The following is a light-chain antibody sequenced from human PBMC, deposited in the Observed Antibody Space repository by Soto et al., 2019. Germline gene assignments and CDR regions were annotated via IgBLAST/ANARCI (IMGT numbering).Light chain of an antibody. CDR2: ATS. Sequence: EIVLTQSPGTLSLSPGERATLSWRASQRVDSTYLAWYQQKPDPPPRLLIYATSTRAAGIPDRFSGSVSGTDFTLTISRLEPHDVAVYYCQQYDTSPPMYTFGQGTKVDIK. CDR1: QRVDSTY. CDR3: QQYDTSPPMYT. V-gene: IGKV3-20*01. J-gene: IGKJ2*01.